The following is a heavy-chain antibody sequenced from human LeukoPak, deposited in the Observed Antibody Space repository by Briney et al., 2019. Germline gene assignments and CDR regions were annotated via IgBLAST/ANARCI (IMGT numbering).Heavy chain of an antibody. CDR3: ARGYGDYAAFDI. CDR2: IYYSGNT. Sequence: PSGTLSLTCTVSGGSISSYYWSWIRQPPGKGLEWIGYIYYSGNTNYNPSLKSRVTISVDTSKNQFSLKLRSVTAAHTAVYYCARGYGDYAAFDIWGEGTMVSVSS. J-gene: IGHJ3*02. CDR1: GGSISSYY. V-gene: IGHV4-59*01. D-gene: IGHD4-17*01.